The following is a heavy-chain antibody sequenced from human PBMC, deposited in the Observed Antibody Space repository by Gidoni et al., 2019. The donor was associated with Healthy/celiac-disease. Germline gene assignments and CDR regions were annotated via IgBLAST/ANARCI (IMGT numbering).Heavy chain of an antibody. CDR1: GYTFTSYG. Sequence: QVQLVQSGAEVKKPGASVKVSCKASGYTFTSYGISWVRQTPGQGLEWMGWISAYNGNTNYAQKLQGRVTMTTDTSTSTAYMELRRLRSDDTAVYYCARTYYDILTGYPNWFDPWGQGTLVTVSS. D-gene: IGHD3-9*01. CDR3: ARTYYDILTGYPNWFDP. J-gene: IGHJ5*02. V-gene: IGHV1-18*04. CDR2: ISAYNGNT.